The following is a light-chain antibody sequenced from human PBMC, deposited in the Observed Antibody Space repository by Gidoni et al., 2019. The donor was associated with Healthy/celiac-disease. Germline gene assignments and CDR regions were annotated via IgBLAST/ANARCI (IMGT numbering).Light chain of an antibody. J-gene: IGKJ1*01. CDR1: QSISSY. CDR3: QQSYSTPQT. CDR2: AAS. V-gene: IGKV1-39*01. Sequence: DIQMTQSPPSLSASVGDRVTITCRASQSISSYLNWYQQKPGKAPKLLIYAASSLQSGVPSRSSGSGSGTDFTLTISSMQPEDFATFYCQQSYSTPQTFGQGTKVEIK.